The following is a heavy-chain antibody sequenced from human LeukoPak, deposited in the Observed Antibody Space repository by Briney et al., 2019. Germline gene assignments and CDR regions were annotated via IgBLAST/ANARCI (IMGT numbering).Heavy chain of an antibody. CDR2: IQYAGSDK. D-gene: IGHD5-18*01. CDR3: AKGWDVDTAIDY. CDR1: GFTFNSYG. Sequence: GGSLRLSCAASGFTFNSYGMHWVRQAPGKGLEWVAFIQYAGSDKYYTDSVKGRFTISRDNSKNTLYLQMNSLRAEDTAVYYCAKGWDVDTAIDYWGQGTLVTVSS. J-gene: IGHJ4*02. V-gene: IGHV3-30*02.